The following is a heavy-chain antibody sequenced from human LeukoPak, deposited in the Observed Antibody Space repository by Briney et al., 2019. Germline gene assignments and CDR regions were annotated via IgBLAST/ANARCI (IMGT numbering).Heavy chain of an antibody. CDR3: ARALRDSSGYYPDY. D-gene: IGHD3-22*01. V-gene: IGHV1-69*05. Sequence: SVKVSCKASGGTFSSYAISWVRQAPGQGLEWMGGIIPIFGTANYAQKFQGRVTMTRDTSTSTVYMELSSLRSEDTAVYYCARALRDSSGYYPDYWGQGTLVTVSS. J-gene: IGHJ4*02. CDR2: IIPIFGTA. CDR1: GGTFSSYA.